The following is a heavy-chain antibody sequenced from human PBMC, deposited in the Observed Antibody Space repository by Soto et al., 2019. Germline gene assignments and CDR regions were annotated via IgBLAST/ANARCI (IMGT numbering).Heavy chain of an antibody. CDR3: AKESAGRYFDWSRTENKMYYYYYGMDV. V-gene: IGHV3-30*18. CDR2: ISYDGSNK. D-gene: IGHD3-9*01. J-gene: IGHJ6*02. Sequence: GGSLRLSCAASGFTFSSYGMHWVRQAPGKGLEWVAVISYDGSNKYYADSVKGRFTISRDNSKNTLYLQMNSLRAEDKAVYYCAKESAGRYFDWSRTENKMYYYYYGMDVWGQGTTVTVSS. CDR1: GFTFSSYG.